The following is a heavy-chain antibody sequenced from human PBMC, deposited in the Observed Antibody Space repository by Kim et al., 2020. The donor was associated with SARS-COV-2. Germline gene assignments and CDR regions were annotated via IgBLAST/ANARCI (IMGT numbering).Heavy chain of an antibody. D-gene: IGHD6-13*01. CDR3: ARQRLYSSSWYGDYYGMDV. J-gene: IGHJ6*01. V-gene: IGHV1-69*13. CDR1: GGTFSSYA. CDR2: IIPIFGTA. Sequence: SVKVSCKASGGTFSSYAISWVRQAPGQGLEWMGGIIPIFGTANYAQKFQGRVTITADESTSTAYMELSSLRSEDTAVYYCARQRLYSSSWYGDYYGMDVWXXGTTXTVSS.